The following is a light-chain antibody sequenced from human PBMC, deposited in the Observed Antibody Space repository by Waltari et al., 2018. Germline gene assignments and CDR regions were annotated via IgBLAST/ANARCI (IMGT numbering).Light chain of an antibody. V-gene: IGKV4-1*01. Sequence: DIVMTQSPDSLAVSLGERATINCKSRQSVLFSTNNKNYLAWYQQKPGQPPKLLISLASTRESGVPDRFSGSASGTDFALSISSLQAEDGAVYYCLQYYSTPWTFGQGTRLEIK. CDR2: LAS. CDR1: QSVLFSTNNKNY. CDR3: LQYYSTPWT. J-gene: IGKJ2*01.